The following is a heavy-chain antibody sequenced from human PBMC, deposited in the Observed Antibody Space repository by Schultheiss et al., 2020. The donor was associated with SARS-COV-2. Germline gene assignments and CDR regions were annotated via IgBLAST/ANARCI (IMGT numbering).Heavy chain of an antibody. Sequence: GGPLRLSCAASGFTFSSYSMNWVRQAPGKGLEWVSYISSSSSTIYYADSVKGRFTISRDNSKNSLYLQMNSLRDEDTAVYYCARSGPRRKEYFQHWGQGTLVTVSS. D-gene: IGHD1-14*01. CDR3: ARSGPRRKEYFQH. V-gene: IGHV3-48*02. J-gene: IGHJ1*01. CDR1: GFTFSSYS. CDR2: ISSSSSTI.